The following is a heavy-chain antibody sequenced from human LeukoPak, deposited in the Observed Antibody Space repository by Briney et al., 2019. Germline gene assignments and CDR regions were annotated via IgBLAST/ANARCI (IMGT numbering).Heavy chain of an antibody. CDR3: SRSEGYSYGSYYYHYYMDV. J-gene: IGHJ6*03. CDR2: INPDTGGV. D-gene: IGHD5-18*01. CDR1: GYTFTDYY. Sequence: ASVKVSCKASGYTFTDYYMHWVRQAPGQGLEWMGWINPDTGGVKYARNFQGRVTMTRDTSISTTYMDLSRLTSDDTAVYYCSRSEGYSYGSYYYHYYMDVWGKGTTVTVSS. V-gene: IGHV1-2*02.